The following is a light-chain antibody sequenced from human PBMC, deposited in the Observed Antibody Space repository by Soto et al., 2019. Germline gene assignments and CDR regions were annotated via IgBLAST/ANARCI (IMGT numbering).Light chain of an antibody. Sequence: DVQMTQSPSTLSGSVGDRVTITCRASQTISSWLAWYQQKPGKAPKLLIYAASSLQSGVPSRFSGSGSETDFTLTITSLQHEDFATYYSQQSYTTPRTSGQGTKVDIK. CDR3: QQSYTTPRT. J-gene: IGKJ1*01. CDR1: QTISSW. CDR2: AAS. V-gene: IGKV1-39*01.